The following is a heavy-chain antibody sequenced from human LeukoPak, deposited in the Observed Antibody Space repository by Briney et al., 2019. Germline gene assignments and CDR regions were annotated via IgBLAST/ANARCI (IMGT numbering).Heavy chain of an antibody. CDR2: IIPIFGTA. D-gene: IGHD2-21*02. J-gene: IGHJ6*04. Sequence: SVKVSCKASGGTFSSYAISWVRQAPGQGLEWMGGIIPIFGTANYAQKFQGIVTITADESTSTAYMELSSLRSEDTAVYYCAACRCGGDCYSQGPPMDVWGKGTTVTISS. CDR3: AACRCGGDCYSQGPPMDV. CDR1: GGTFSSYA. V-gene: IGHV1-69*13.